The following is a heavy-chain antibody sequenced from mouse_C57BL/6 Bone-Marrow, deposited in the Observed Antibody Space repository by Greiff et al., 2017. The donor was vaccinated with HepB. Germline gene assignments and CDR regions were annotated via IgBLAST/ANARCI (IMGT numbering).Heavy chain of an antibody. J-gene: IGHJ1*03. CDR3: ASEYYGSSYWYFDV. CDR1: GYTFTSYW. V-gene: IGHV1-64*01. CDR2: IHPNSGST. D-gene: IGHD1-1*01. Sequence: QVQLQQPGAELVKPGASVKLSCKASGYTFTSYWMHWVKQRPGQGLEWIGMIHPNSGSTNYNEKFKSKATLTVDKSSSTAYMQLSSLTSEDSAVYYCASEYYGSSYWYFDVWGTGTTVTVSS.